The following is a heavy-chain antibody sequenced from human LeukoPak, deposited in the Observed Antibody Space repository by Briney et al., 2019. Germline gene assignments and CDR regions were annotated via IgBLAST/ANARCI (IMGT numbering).Heavy chain of an antibody. J-gene: IGHJ4*02. V-gene: IGHV4-59*08. Sequence: SETLSLTCTVSGGSISSDYWSWIRQPPGKGLESIGYIYYSGSTNYNPSLKSRVTISVDTSKNQFSLRLSSVTAADTAVYYCARLPVAVPGTYSDYWGQGTLVTVSS. CDR3: ARLPVAVPGTYSDY. D-gene: IGHD6-19*01. CDR2: IYYSGST. CDR1: GGSISSDY.